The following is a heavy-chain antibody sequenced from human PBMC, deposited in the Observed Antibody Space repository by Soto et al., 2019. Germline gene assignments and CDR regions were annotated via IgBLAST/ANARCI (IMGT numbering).Heavy chain of an antibody. V-gene: IGHV4-59*08. CDR2: LYYGGGT. Sequence: PSETLSITCTIDRHSITINSRSWFRQSPGKGWEWIGFLYYGGGTNYTPSLKSRVTISVDTPKNQFSLKLSSVTAADTAVYYCAKNWNWGSLVHWGQGTLVTVS. CDR1: RHSITINS. CDR3: AKNWNWGSLVH. J-gene: IGHJ4*02. D-gene: IGHD7-27*01.